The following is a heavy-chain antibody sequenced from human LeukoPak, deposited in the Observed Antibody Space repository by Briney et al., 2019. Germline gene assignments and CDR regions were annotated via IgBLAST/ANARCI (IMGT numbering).Heavy chain of an antibody. CDR1: GGSISSYY. CDR3: ARGRVYGGNPPDV. J-gene: IGHJ6*02. D-gene: IGHD4-23*01. CDR2: IYYSGST. Sequence: SETLSLTCTVSGGSISSYYWSWIRQPPGKGLEWIGYIYYSGSTNYNPSLKSRVTISVDTSKNQFSLKLSSVTAADTAVYCCARGRVYGGNPPDVWGQGTTVTVSS. V-gene: IGHV4-59*01.